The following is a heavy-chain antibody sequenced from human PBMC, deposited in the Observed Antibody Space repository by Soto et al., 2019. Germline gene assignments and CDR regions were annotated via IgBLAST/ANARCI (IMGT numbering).Heavy chain of an antibody. V-gene: IGHV2-5*01. D-gene: IGHD3-3*01. Sequence: QITLNESGPTQVKPRQTLTLTCTFSGFSLTTSGVGVGWIRQSPGKAPEWLALIYWYDDKRYSPSLKSRLTIPKDTTKNQVVLTMADLDPADTATYYCAHRVLRTVFGLVTTTAIYFDFWGQGTPGAVSS. CDR1: GFSLTTSGVG. CDR2: IYWYDDK. J-gene: IGHJ4*02. CDR3: AHRVLRTVFGLVTTTAIYFDF.